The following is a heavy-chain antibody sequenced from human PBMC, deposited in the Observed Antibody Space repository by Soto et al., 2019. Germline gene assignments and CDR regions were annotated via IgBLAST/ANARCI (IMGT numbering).Heavy chain of an antibody. J-gene: IGHJ3*02. D-gene: IGHD3-22*01. CDR2: IYYSGST. Sequence: SETLSLTCTVSGGSISSYYWSWIRQPPGKGLEWIGYIYYSGSTNYNPSLKSRVTISVDTSKNQFSLKLSSVAAADTAVYYCARVTYYYDSSGYSTDAFDIWGQGTMVTVSS. V-gene: IGHV4-59*01. CDR3: ARVTYYYDSSGYSTDAFDI. CDR1: GGSISSYY.